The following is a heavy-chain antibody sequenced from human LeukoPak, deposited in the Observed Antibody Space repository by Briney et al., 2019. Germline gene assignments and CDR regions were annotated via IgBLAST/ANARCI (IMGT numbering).Heavy chain of an antibody. D-gene: IGHD5-24*01. CDR2: ITPIFGTA. V-gene: IGHV1-69*05. CDR3: ARDQGGDGYIPGFDY. CDR1: GGTFSSYA. J-gene: IGHJ4*02. Sequence: SVKVSCKASGGTFSSYAISWVRQAPGQGLEWMGGITPIFGTANYAQKFQGRVTITTDESTSTAYMELSSLRSEDTAVYYCARDQGGDGYIPGFDYWGQGTLVTVSS.